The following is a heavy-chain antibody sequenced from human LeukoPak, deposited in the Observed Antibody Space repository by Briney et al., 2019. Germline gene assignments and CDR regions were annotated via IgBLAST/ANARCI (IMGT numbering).Heavy chain of an antibody. D-gene: IGHD6-19*01. CDR1: GYTFTGYY. J-gene: IGHJ5*02. CDR2: INPNSGGT. V-gene: IGHV1-2*02. CDR3: ARDPRRSRGWYRQDLNWFDP. Sequence: GASVKVSCKASGYTFTGYYMHWVRQAPGQGLEWMGWINPNSGGTNYAQKFQGRVTMTRDTSISTAYMELSRLRSDDTAVYYCARDPRRSRGWYRQDLNWFDPWGQGTLVTVSS.